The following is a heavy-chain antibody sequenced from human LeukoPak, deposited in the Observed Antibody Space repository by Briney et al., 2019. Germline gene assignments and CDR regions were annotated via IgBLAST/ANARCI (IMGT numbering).Heavy chain of an antibody. Sequence: PGGSLRLSCAASGFTFSSYGMSWVRQAPGKGLEWVSAIGGRDGSTYYADSVKGRFTISRDNSKNTLYVQMNSLRAEDTAVYYCAKEYSGSQFDYWGQGTLVTVSS. CDR2: IGGRDGST. J-gene: IGHJ4*02. CDR1: GFTFSSYG. CDR3: AKEYSGSQFDY. V-gene: IGHV3-23*01. D-gene: IGHD1-26*01.